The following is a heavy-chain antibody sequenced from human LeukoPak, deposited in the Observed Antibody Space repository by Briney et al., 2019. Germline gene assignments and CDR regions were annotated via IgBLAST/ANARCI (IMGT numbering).Heavy chain of an antibody. V-gene: IGHV4-34*01. CDR1: GGSFSGYY. J-gene: IGHJ5*02. CDR3: ARGKSVSGWYVGRNWFDP. CDR2: INHSGST. D-gene: IGHD6-19*01. Sequence: SETLSLTCAVYGGSFSGYYWSWIRQPPGKGLEWIGEINHSGSTNYNPSLKSRVTISVDTSKNQFSLKLSSVTAADTAVYYCARGKSVSGWYVGRNWFDPWGQGTLVTVSS.